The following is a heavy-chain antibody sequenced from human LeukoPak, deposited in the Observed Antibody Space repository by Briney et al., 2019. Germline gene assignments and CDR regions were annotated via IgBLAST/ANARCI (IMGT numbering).Heavy chain of an antibody. CDR2: IYNSGST. J-gene: IGHJ4*02. CDR3: ARGAPPDS. Sequence: PSQTLSLTCSVSGDSISSRTYYWTWIRQHPGKGLEWIGYIYNSGSTYYNPSLKSRVTISVDTSKNHFSLRLTSVTAADSAVYYCARGAPPDSWGQGTLVTVSS. V-gene: IGHV4-31*03. CDR1: GDSISSRTYY.